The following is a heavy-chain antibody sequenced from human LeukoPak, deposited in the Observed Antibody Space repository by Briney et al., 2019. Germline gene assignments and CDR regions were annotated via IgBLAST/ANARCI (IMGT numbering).Heavy chain of an antibody. J-gene: IGHJ3*02. Sequence: GGSLRLSCAASGFTFSNYAMNWVRQAPGKGLEWVSAICGSCSSRYYADSVKGRFTISRDNSENTLYLQMNSLRAEDTAVHYCVKDMSGDYGGTGDAFDIWGQGTMVTVSS. D-gene: IGHD4-17*01. CDR2: ICGSCSSR. CDR1: GFTFSNYA. CDR3: VKDMSGDYGGTGDAFDI. V-gene: IGHV3-23*01.